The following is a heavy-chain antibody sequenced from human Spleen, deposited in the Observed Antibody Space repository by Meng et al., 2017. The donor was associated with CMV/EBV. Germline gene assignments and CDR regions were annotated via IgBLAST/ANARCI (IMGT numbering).Heavy chain of an antibody. Sequence: GGSLRLSCAASGFTFSGYWMYWVRQAPGKGLVWVSRTNTDGSSTTFADSVKGRFTVSRDNAKNTLYLQMNSLRAEDTAVYYCAREVLRGAFDIWGQGTMVTVSS. CDR3: AREVLRGAFDI. D-gene: IGHD4/OR15-4a*01. CDR2: TNTDGSST. V-gene: IGHV3-74*01. CDR1: GFTFSGYW. J-gene: IGHJ3*02.